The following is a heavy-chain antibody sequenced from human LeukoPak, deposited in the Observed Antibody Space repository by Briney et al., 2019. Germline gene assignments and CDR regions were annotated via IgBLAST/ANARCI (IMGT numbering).Heavy chain of an antibody. V-gene: IGHV4-61*01. CDR1: GGSVSSGSYY. CDR2: IYYSGST. J-gene: IGHJ6*02. D-gene: IGHD4-23*01. CDR3: ASTVVTPHLTYGMDA. Sequence: PSETLSLTCTVSGGSVSSGSYYWSWIRQPPGKGLEWIGYIYYSGSTNYNPSLKSRVTISVDTSKNQFSLKLSSVTAADTAVYYCASTVVTPHLTYGMDAWGQGTTVTVSS.